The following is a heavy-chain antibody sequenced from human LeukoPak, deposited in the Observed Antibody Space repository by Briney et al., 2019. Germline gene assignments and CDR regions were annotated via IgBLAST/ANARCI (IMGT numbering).Heavy chain of an antibody. V-gene: IGHV4-59*12. D-gene: IGHD2-8*01. CDR1: GGSISSYY. CDR2: IYYSGST. J-gene: IGHJ5*02. Sequence: SETLSLTCTVSGGSISSYYWSWIRQPPGKGLEWIGYIYYSGSTYYNPSLKSRVTISADTSKNQISLKMKFVTAADTAVYYCTRGSGGDIVLKPAPLLPNRFDPWGQGTLVAVSS. CDR3: TRGSGGDIVLKPAPLLPNRFDP.